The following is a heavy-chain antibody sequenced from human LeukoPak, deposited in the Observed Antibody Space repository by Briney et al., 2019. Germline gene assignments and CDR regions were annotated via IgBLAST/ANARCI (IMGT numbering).Heavy chain of an antibody. Sequence: PSETLSLTCTVSGGSISSSSYYWSWIRQPPGKGLEWIGYIYYSGSTNYNPSLKSRVTISVDTSKNQFSLKLSSVTAADTAVYYCARDGYYYDSSGYHRTDAFDIWGQGTMVTVSS. J-gene: IGHJ3*02. D-gene: IGHD3-22*01. CDR1: GGSISSSSYY. CDR3: ARDGYYYDSSGYHRTDAFDI. CDR2: IYYSGST. V-gene: IGHV4-61*01.